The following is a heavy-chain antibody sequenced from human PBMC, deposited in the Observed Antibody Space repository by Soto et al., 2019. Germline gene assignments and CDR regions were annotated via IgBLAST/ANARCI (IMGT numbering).Heavy chain of an antibody. CDR3: AGEHYGNSAWFDP. Sequence: QVQLVQSGAEVKKPGASVKVSCKASGYTFPSYDINWVRQATGQGLEWMGWMNPNSGNTGYAQKFQGRVTMTRNTSMSTADMELSSLGSEDTAVYYCAGEHYGNSAWFDPWGQGTLVTVSP. V-gene: IGHV1-8*01. J-gene: IGHJ5*02. CDR2: MNPNSGNT. CDR1: GYTFPSYD. D-gene: IGHD3-10*01.